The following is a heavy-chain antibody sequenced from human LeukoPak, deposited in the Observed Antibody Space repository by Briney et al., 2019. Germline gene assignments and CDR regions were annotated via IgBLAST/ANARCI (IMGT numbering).Heavy chain of an antibody. J-gene: IGHJ5*02. Sequence: GASVKVSCKASGYTFTGFFIHWVRQAPGQGLEWMGWLNPNSGGTNYAQSFQGRIIMTRDTSISTAYMELSSLRSDDTAVYYCARDTVTTGVWFDPWGQGTLVTVSS. CDR3: ARDTVTTGVWFDP. V-gene: IGHV1-2*02. D-gene: IGHD4-17*01. CDR2: LNPNSGGT. CDR1: GYTFTGFF.